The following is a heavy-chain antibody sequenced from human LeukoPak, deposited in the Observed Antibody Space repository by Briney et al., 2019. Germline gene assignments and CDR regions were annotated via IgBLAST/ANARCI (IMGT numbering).Heavy chain of an antibody. D-gene: IGHD3-16*02. CDR1: GGSFSITNYY. V-gene: IGHV4-39*01. CDR2: IYYDGST. CDR3: ARAVGHDYVWGSYRVYFDY. J-gene: IGHJ4*02. Sequence: PSETLSLTCTVSGGSFSITNYYWTLIRQPPGKGLEWIGSIYYDGSTYYYPSLKSRVTISADTSKNQFSLKLSSVTAADTAVYYCARAVGHDYVWGSYRVYFDYWGQGTLVTVSS.